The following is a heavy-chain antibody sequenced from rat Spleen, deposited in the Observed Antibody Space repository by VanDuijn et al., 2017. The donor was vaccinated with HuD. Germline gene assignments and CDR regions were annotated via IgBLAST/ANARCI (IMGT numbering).Heavy chain of an antibody. CDR3: ARRHYGYTDYFDY. CDR2: ISTGGERI. D-gene: IGHD1-9*01. J-gene: IGHJ2*01. CDR1: GFTFSNYY. Sequence: EVQLVESGGGLVQPGRSMKLSCTVSGFTFSNYYMAWVRQAPTKGLEWVASISTGGERIYYRDSVKGRFPIPRDIAKSTLRLQMDSLRSEDTATYYCARRHYGYTDYFDYWGQGVMVTVSS. V-gene: IGHV5-25*01.